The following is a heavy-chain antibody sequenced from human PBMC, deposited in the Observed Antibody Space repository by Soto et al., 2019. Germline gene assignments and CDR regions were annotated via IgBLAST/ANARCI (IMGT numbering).Heavy chain of an antibody. CDR3: ASSEIVVVVGHFAY. Sequence: SETLSLTCAVSGGSISTRSYYWGWIRQSPGKGLEWIGTFSYGGGTDYNPSLESRVTISVDTSKNQFSLKLSSVTAADTAVYYCASSEIVVVVGHFAYWGQGTLVTVSS. CDR1: GGSISTRSYY. D-gene: IGHD2-15*01. J-gene: IGHJ4*02. CDR2: FSYGGGT. V-gene: IGHV4-39*01.